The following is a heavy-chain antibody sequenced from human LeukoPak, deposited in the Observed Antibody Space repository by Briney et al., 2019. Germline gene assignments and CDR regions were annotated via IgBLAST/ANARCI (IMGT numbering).Heavy chain of an antibody. D-gene: IGHD3-16*01. Sequence: XSWVRQXPGQGLEWMGWISTYNGNTVYAQKYQGRRTMTRDTDTSTVYMDLRSLRSDDTAVYFCARDFYRGKGTLSSNWFAFWGQGTRVTVSS. CDR3: ARDFYRGKGTLSSNWFAF. CDR2: ISTYNGNT. J-gene: IGHJ5*01. V-gene: IGHV1-18*01.